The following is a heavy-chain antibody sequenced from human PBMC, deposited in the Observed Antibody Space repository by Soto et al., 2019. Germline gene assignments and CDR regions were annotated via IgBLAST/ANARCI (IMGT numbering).Heavy chain of an antibody. CDR3: ASSLLYPSPFDY. V-gene: IGHV4-30-4*01. J-gene: IGHJ4*02. Sequence: ASETLSLTCTVSGGSISSGDYYWSWIRQPPGKGLEWIGYIYYSGSTYYNPSLKSRVTISVDTSKNQFSLKLSSVTAADTAVYYCASSLLYPSPFDYWRQGTLVTVSS. CDR1: GGSISSGDYY. CDR2: IYYSGST. D-gene: IGHD1-26*01.